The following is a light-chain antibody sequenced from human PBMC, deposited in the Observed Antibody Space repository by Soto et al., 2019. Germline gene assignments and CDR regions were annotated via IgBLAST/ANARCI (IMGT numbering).Light chain of an antibody. CDR3: QQYHNWPWT. J-gene: IGKJ1*01. CDR1: QILGSN. Sequence: EMGMTQPQATLLGSPGEKATLSCRPSQILGSNLACNQQKPGQAPRHLIYGASPRATGVPARCSGSGSGTEFTLTISSLQSEDFAVYYCQQYHNWPWTFAQGTQVEVK. CDR2: GAS. V-gene: IGKV3-15*01.